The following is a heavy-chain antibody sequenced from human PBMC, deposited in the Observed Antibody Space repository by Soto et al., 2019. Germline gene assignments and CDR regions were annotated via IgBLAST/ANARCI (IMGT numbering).Heavy chain of an antibody. J-gene: IGHJ6*02. V-gene: IGHV4-34*01. CDR1: GDSFSDYY. CDR3: ARVRLVVVAAAFPQYYYHGMDV. D-gene: IGHD2-15*01. CDR2: INHSGNT. Sequence: SETLSLTSAVYGDSFSDYYWSWIRQAPGKGLEWIGEINHSGNTNYSPSLKSRVTISGDTSKNQFSLRLTSVTAADSAIYYCARVRLVVVAAAFPQYYYHGMDVWGQGTTVT.